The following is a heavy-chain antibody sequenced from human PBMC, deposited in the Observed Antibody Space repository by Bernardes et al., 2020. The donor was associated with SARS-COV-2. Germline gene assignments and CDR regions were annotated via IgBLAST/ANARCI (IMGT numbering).Heavy chain of an antibody. D-gene: IGHD2-2*01. CDR1: GDTFTSYA. CDR2: IIPRFGST. V-gene: IGHV1-69*05. J-gene: IGHJ3*01. Sequence: SVKVSCKASGDTFTSYAFSWVRQAPGQGLEWMGRIIPRFGSTNYPQKFQDRVTMTSDTSTSSVYMELSSLTSEDTAVYYCARAGGGAASIDVWGQGTLVTVSA. CDR3: ARAGGGAASIDV.